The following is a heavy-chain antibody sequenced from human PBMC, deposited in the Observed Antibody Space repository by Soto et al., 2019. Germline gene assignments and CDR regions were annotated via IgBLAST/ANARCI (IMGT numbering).Heavy chain of an antibody. V-gene: IGHV5-51*01. J-gene: IGHJ4*02. CDR3: ARLYGYYDSSGYHYYFDY. D-gene: IGHD3-22*01. CDR2: IYADNSDS. CDR1: GYTFTNYW. Sequence: GESLKISCKGSGYTFTNYWHGWVRQMPGKGLEWMGNIYADNSDSKYSPSSQGQVSTSADKSISTAYLQWSSLKASDTAMYYCARLYGYYDSSGYHYYFDYWGQGTRVTVSS.